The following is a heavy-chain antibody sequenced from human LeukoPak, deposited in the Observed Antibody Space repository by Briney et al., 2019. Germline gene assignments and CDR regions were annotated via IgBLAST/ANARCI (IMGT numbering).Heavy chain of an antibody. CDR3: ARDSGRYCTIDSCYTDFDY. J-gene: IGHJ4*01. V-gene: IGHV3-48*04. CDR1: GFTLSGHS. D-gene: IGHD2-2*02. CDR2: ISSSGTIE. Sequence: GGSLRLSCVASGFTLSGHSMNWVRQTPGKGLEWVSYISSSGTIEFYADSVKGRFDISRENGKNALYLQMNSLRAEDTAVYYCARDSGRYCTIDSCYTDFDYWGRGTLVSVSS.